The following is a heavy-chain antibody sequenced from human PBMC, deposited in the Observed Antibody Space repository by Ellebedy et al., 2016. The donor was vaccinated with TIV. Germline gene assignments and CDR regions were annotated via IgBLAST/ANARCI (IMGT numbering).Heavy chain of an antibody. J-gene: IGHJ4*02. CDR1: GFTFDDYA. CDR2: ISWNSGSI. D-gene: IGHD5-12*01. Sequence: GGSLRLXXAASGFTFDDYAMHWVRQAPGKGLEWVSGISWNSGSIGYADSVKGRFTISRDNAKNSLYLQMNSLRAEDTALYYCAKDIGGSGYDYVFDYWGQGTLVTVSS. CDR3: AKDIGGSGYDYVFDY. V-gene: IGHV3-9*01.